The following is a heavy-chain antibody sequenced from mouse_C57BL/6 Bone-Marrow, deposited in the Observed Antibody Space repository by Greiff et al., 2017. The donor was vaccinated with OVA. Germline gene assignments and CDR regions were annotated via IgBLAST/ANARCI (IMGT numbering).Heavy chain of an antibody. CDR3: ASDGRVLLAY. CDR1: GYTFTSYW. Sequence: QVQLQQPGAELVMPGASVKLSCKASGYTFTSYWMHWVKQRPGQGLEWIGEIDPSDSYTNYNQKFKGKSTLTVDKSSSTAYMQLSSLTSEDSAVYYCASDGRVLLAYWGQGTLVTVSA. J-gene: IGHJ3*01. CDR2: IDPSDSYT. V-gene: IGHV1-69*01. D-gene: IGHD2-3*01.